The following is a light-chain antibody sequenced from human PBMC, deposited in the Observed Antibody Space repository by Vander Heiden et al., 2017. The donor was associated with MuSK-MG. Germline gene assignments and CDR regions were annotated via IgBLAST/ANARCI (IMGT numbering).Light chain of an antibody. V-gene: IGLV2-14*01. Sequence: QSALTQPASVSGSPGQPITISCTGTSIDVGGYNYVSWYQQHPGKAPKPMTYDVSNRPSGVSIRFSGSKSGNTASLTISELQAEDEADYYCSSYTSSSTQVFGTGTKVTVL. CDR3: SSYTSSSTQV. CDR2: DVS. CDR1: SIDVGGYNY. J-gene: IGLJ1*01.